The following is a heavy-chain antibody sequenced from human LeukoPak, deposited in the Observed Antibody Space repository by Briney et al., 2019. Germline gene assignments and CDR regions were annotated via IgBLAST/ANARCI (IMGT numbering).Heavy chain of an antibody. CDR2: ISYDGSNE. CDR3: AKDRVNYYDSSGYYYYFDY. D-gene: IGHD3-22*01. CDR1: GFTFSSYG. V-gene: IGHV3-30*18. J-gene: IGHJ4*02. Sequence: GRSLRLSSAASGFTFSSYGMHWVRQAPGKGLEWVAVISYDGSNEYYADSVKGRFTISRDNSKNTLYLQMNSLRAEDTAVYYCAKDRVNYYDSSGYYYYFDYCGQGTLFTVSS.